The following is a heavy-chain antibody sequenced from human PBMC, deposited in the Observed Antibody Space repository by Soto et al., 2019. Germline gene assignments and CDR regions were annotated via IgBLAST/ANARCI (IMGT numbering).Heavy chain of an antibody. CDR3: ARGKAKYYDFWSGTDY. V-gene: IGHV1-2*02. CDR1: GYSFTGYS. Sequence: ASVKVSCKASGYSFTGYSMHWVRQAPGQGLEWMGWINPNNGATNYAQKFQGRVTMIRDTPISTAYMELGSLRSEDTAVYYCARGKAKYYDFWSGTDYWGQG. J-gene: IGHJ4*02. D-gene: IGHD3-3*01. CDR2: INPNNGAT.